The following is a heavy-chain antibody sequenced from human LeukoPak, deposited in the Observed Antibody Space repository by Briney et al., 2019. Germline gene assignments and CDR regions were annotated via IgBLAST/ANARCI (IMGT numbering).Heavy chain of an antibody. Sequence: PGGSLRLSCTASGFTFGDYAMSWFRQAPGKGLEWVSSISSSSSYIYYADSVKGRFTISRDNAKNSLYLQMNSLRAEDTAVYYCARDPGGMVRGVFWQTRRPEIDYWGQGTLVTVSS. CDR1: GFTFGDYA. J-gene: IGHJ4*02. CDR3: ARDPGGMVRGVFWQTRRPEIDY. V-gene: IGHV3-21*01. CDR2: ISSSSSYI. D-gene: IGHD3-10*01.